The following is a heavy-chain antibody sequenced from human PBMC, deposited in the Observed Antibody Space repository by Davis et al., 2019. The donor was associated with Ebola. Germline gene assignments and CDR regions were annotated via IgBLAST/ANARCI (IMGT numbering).Heavy chain of an antibody. CDR2: ISGSGGST. CDR3: ARDGAYSSSWYKLLNWYFDL. J-gene: IGHJ2*01. V-gene: IGHV3-23*01. D-gene: IGHD6-13*01. CDR1: GFTFSSYW. Sequence: GGSLRLPCAASGFTFSSYWMSWVRQAPGKGLEWVSAISGSGGSTYYADSVKGRFTISRDNSKNTLYLQMNSLRAEDTAVYYCARDGAYSSSWYKLLNWYFDLWGRGTLVTVSS.